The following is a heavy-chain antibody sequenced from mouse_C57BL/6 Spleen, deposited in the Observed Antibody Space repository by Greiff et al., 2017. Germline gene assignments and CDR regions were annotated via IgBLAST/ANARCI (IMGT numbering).Heavy chain of an antibody. V-gene: IGHV2-2*01. J-gene: IGHJ2*01. CDR3: SRNYGNPPFDY. Sequence: VQLQQSGPGLVQPSQSLSISCTVSGFSLTSYGVHWVRQSPGKGLEWLGVIWSGGSTDYHAAFISRLSISKDNSKSHVFFKMNSLHADDTAIYYCSRNYGNPPFDYWGQGTTLTVSS. CDR2: IWSGGST. CDR1: GFSLTSYG. D-gene: IGHD2-1*01.